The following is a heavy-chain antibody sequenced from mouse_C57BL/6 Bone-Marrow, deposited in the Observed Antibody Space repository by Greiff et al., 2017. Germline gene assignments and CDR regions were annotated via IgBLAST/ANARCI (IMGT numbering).Heavy chain of an antibody. CDR3: ARSGEYVDYYSMDY. J-gene: IGHJ4*01. CDR2: LDPSDSYT. V-gene: IGHV1-69*01. Sequence: QVQLQQPGAELVMPGASVKLSCKASGYTFTSYWMHWVKQRPGQGLEWIGELDPSDSYTNYNQKFKGKSTLTVDKSSSTASMQLSSLTSEDSAVXDCARSGEYVDYYSMDYWGQGTSVTVSS. CDR1: GYTFTSYW. D-gene: IGHD5-1*01.